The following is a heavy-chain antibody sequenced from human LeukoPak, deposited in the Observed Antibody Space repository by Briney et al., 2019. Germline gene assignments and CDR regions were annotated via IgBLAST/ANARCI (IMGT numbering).Heavy chain of an antibody. CDR1: GFTVSSNY. CDR3: ARVSVLRYFDWLFLFDY. V-gene: IGHV3-66*01. CDR2: IYSGGST. D-gene: IGHD3-9*01. Sequence: GGSLRLSCAASGFTVSSNYMSWVRQAPGKALEWVSVIYSGGSTYYADSVKGRFTISRDNSKNTLYLQLNSLRAEDTAVYYCARVSVLRYFDWLFLFDYWGQGTLVTVSS. J-gene: IGHJ4*02.